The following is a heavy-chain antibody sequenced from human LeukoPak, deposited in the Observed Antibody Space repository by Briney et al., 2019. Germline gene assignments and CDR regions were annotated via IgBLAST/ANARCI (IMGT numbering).Heavy chain of an antibody. CDR1: GGTFSSYA. V-gene: IGHV1-69*04. Sequence: PGASVKVSCKASGGTFSSYAISWVRQAPGQGLEWMGRIIPILGIANYAQKFQGRVTITADKSTSTAYMELSSLRSEDTAVYYCARVRKGPWILDAFDIWGQGTMVTVSS. CDR2: IIPILGIA. J-gene: IGHJ3*02. CDR3: ARVRKGPWILDAFDI. D-gene: IGHD5-18*01.